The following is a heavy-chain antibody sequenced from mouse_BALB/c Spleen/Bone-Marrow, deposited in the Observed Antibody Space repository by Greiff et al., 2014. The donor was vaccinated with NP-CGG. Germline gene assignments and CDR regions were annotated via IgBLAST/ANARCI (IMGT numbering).Heavy chain of an antibody. V-gene: IGHV1-62-2*01. CDR1: GYTFTGYI. D-gene: IGHD3-2*02. CDR2: FYPGSGSI. J-gene: IGHJ3*01. CDR3: ESRADRLRDWFAY. Sequence: QVQLQQSGAELVKPGASVKLSCKASGYTFTGYIIHWVKQRSGQGLEWIGWFYPGSGSIKYNEKFKDKATLTADKSSSTAYMEYSRLTTEDSAVYSGESRADRLRDWFAYWGQGTLVTVSA.